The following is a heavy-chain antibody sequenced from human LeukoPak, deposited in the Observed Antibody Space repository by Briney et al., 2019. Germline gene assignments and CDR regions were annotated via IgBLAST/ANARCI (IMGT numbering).Heavy chain of an antibody. CDR3: ARWGGRYGSSTSCYSFPVHS. J-gene: IGHJ4*02. V-gene: IGHV4-59*01. CDR1: GGSISSYY. D-gene: IGHD2-2*01. CDR2: IYYSGST. Sequence: SETLSLTCTVSGGSISSYYWSWIRQPPGKGLEWIGYIYYSGSTNYNPSLKSRVTISVDKSKNQFSLKLISVTAADTAVYHCARWGGRYGSSTSCYSFPVHSWGQGTLVTVSS.